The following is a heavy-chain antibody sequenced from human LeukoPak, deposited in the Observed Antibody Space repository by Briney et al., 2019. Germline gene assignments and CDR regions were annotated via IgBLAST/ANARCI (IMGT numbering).Heavy chain of an antibody. CDR2: IYYSGST. CDR1: GGSISSSSYY. Sequence: SETLSLTCTVSGGSISSSSYYWGWIRQPPGKGLEWIGSIYYSGSTYYNPSLKSRVTISVDTSKNQFSLKLSSVTAADTAVYYCAGRLGGATGGFDYWGQGTLVTVSS. V-gene: IGHV4-39*01. J-gene: IGHJ4*02. D-gene: IGHD1-26*01. CDR3: AGRLGGATGGFDY.